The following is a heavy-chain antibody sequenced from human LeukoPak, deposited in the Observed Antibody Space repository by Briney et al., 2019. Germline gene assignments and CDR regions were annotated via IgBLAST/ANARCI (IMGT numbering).Heavy chain of an antibody. D-gene: IGHD5-18*01. CDR3: ARVGYSYGLSGYYYYMDV. J-gene: IGHJ6*03. CDR1: GFTVSSNY. Sequence: GGSLRLSCAASGFTVSSNYMSWVRQAPGKGLEWVSVIYSGGSTTNADSVKGRFTISRDNTKNTLYLQMNSLRAEDTGVYYCARVGYSYGLSGYYYYMDVWGKGTTVTVSS. V-gene: IGHV3-53*01. CDR2: IYSGGST.